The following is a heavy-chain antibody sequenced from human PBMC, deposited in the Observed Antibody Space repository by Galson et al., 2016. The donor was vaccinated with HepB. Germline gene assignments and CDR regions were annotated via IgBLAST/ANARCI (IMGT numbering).Heavy chain of an antibody. V-gene: IGHV3-21*06. CDR1: GFSFSSYS. D-gene: IGHD2-15*01. CDR2: IRGNGGAP. J-gene: IGHJ4*02. Sequence: CAASGFSFSSYSMNWVRQAPEKGLVWVSRIRGNGGAPRYADSVRGRFTISRDNAKNSLYLQMNSLRAEDTAVYYCARDETYCSGGSCYDGQLFDYWGQGTLVTVSS. CDR3: ARDETYCSGGSCYDGQLFDY.